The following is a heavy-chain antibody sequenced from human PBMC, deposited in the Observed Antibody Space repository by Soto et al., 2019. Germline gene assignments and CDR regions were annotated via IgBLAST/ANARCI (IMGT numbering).Heavy chain of an antibody. J-gene: IGHJ4*02. CDR2: IYPGDSDT. CDR3: ARHHAEGSSYDY. D-gene: IGHD6-13*01. CDR1: GYSFTSYW. Sequence: ESLNVSSKGSGYSFTSYWIGCVLQMPGKGLEWMGIIYPGDSDTRYSPSFQGQVTISADKSISTAYLQWSSLKASDTAMYYCARHHAEGSSYDYWGQGTLVTVSS. V-gene: IGHV5-51*01.